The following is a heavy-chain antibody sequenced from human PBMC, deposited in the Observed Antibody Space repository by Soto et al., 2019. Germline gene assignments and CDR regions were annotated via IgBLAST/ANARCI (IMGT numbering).Heavy chain of an antibody. CDR1: GGSISSGGYY. J-gene: IGHJ5*02. CDR2: IYYSGST. V-gene: IGHV4-31*03. Sequence: SLTCTVSGGSISSGGYYWSWIRQHPGKGLEWIGYIYYSGSTYYNPSLKSRVTTSVDTSKNQFSLKLSSVTAADTAVYYCARDPAPDCGGDCGIDPWGQGTLVTVSS. CDR3: ARDPAPDCGGDCGIDP. D-gene: IGHD2-21*02.